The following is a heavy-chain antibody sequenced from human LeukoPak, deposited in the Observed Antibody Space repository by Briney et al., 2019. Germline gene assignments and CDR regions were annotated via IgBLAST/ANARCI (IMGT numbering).Heavy chain of an antibody. Sequence: GGSLRLSCAASGFTFDDYGMSWVRQAPGKGLEWVSGINWNGGSTGYADSVKGRFTISRDNAKNSLYLQMNSLRAEDTAVYYCAKRIQSALATGYWGQGTLVTVSS. V-gene: IGHV3-20*04. D-gene: IGHD5-18*01. CDR1: GFTFDDYG. CDR3: AKRIQSALATGY. CDR2: INWNGGST. J-gene: IGHJ4*02.